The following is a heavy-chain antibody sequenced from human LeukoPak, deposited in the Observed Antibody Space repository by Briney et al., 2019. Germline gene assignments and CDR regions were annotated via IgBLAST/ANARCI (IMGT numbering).Heavy chain of an antibody. Sequence: PGGSLRLSCAASGFTFSSYWMHWVRQAPGKGLVWVSRINSDGSSTSYADSVKGRFTISRDNAKNSLYLQMNSLRAEDTAVYYCVGPVGGTPPYWGQGTLVTVSS. D-gene: IGHD1-26*01. CDR2: INSDGSST. J-gene: IGHJ4*02. CDR3: VGPVGGTPPY. V-gene: IGHV3-74*01. CDR1: GFTFSSYW.